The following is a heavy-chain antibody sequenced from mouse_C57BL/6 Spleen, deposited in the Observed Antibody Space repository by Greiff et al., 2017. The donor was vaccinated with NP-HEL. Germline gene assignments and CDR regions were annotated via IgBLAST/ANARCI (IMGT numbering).Heavy chain of an antibody. D-gene: IGHD1-1*01. Sequence: QVTLKVCGPGILQPSQTLSLTCSFSGFSLSTFGMGVGWIRQPSGKGLEWLAHIWWDDDKYYNPALKSRLTISKDTSKNQVFLKIANVDTADTATYYCARMSRDYYGSSGFAYWGQGTLVTVSA. CDR2: IWWDDDK. CDR3: ARMSRDYYGSSGFAY. CDR1: GFSLSTFGMG. V-gene: IGHV8-8*01. J-gene: IGHJ3*01.